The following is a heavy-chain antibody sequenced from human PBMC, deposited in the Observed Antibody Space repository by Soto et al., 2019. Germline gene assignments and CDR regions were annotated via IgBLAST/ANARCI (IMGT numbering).Heavy chain of an antibody. CDR1: GYPFTSYD. V-gene: IGHV1-8*01. D-gene: IGHD5-18*01. CDR3: ASEGDSRVEDYGMDV. Sequence: XAVKVSFKASGYPFTSYDINWVRQATGQGLEWMGWMNPNSGNTGYAQKFQGRVTMTRNTSISTAYMELSSLRSEDTAVYYCASEGDSRVEDYGMDVWGQGTTVTVSS. CDR2: MNPNSGNT. J-gene: IGHJ6*02.